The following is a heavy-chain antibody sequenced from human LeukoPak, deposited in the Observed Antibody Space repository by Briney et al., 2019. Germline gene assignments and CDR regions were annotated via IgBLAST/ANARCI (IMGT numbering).Heavy chain of an antibody. J-gene: IGHJ4*02. CDR2: INHSGST. CDR3: ARGGVLLRFRELFDY. Sequence: SETLSLTCAVYGGSFSGYYWSWIRQPPGKGLEWIGEINHSGSTNYNRSLKSRVTISVDTSKNQFSLKLSSVTAADTAVYYCARGGVLLRFRELFDYWGQGTLVTVSS. V-gene: IGHV4-34*01. CDR1: GGSFSGYY. D-gene: IGHD3-10*01.